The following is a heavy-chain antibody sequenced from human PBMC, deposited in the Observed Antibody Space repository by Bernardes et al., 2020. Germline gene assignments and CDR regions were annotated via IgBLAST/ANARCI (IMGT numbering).Heavy chain of an antibody. J-gene: IGHJ5*02. CDR3: AHKTYYDFWSGYPSHWLDP. D-gene: IGHD3-3*01. Sequence: SGPTLVKPTQTLTLTCTFSGFSLSTSGVGVGWIRQPPGKALEWLALIYWDDDKRYSPSLKSRLTITKDTSKNQVVLTMTNMDPVDTATYYCAHKTYYDFWSGYPSHWLDPWGQGTLVTVSS. CDR2: IYWDDDK. CDR1: GFSLSTSGVG. V-gene: IGHV2-5*02.